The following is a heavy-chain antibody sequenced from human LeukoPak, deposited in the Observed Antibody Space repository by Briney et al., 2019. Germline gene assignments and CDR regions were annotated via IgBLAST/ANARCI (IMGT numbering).Heavy chain of an antibody. D-gene: IGHD2-21*01. CDR3: ARGARFFAYYDY. V-gene: IGHV4-31*03. CDR1: DGSISGDNYY. CDR2: IYNGGTT. J-gene: IGHJ4*02. Sequence: SETQSLTCTVSDGSISGDNYYWSWIRQLPGKGLEWIGYIYNGGTTYYNPPLKSRVIISVDTSKNQFSLKLKSVTAADTAMYYCARGARFFAYYDYWGQGTLVTVSS.